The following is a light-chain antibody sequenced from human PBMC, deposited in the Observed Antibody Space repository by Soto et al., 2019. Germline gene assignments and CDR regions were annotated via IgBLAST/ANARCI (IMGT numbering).Light chain of an antibody. V-gene: IGLV1-44*01. CDR2: SNN. J-gene: IGLJ2*01. CDR3: AAWDDSLNARV. CDR1: SSNIGSNT. Sequence: QSVLTHPPSASGTPGQRVTISCSGSSSNIGSNTVNWYQQLPGTAPKLLIYSNNQRPSGVPDRFSGSKSGTSASLAISGLQSEDEADYYCAAWDDSLNARVFGGGTKLTVL.